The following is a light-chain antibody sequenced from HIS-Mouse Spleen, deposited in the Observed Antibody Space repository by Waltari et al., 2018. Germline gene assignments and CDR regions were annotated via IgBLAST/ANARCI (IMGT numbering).Light chain of an antibody. CDR1: SSDVGSYNL. CDR3: CSYAGSSTFVV. CDR2: EGS. V-gene: IGLV2-23*03. J-gene: IGLJ2*01. Sequence: QSALTQPASVSGSPGQSITISCTGTSSDVGSYNLVSWYQQHPGKAANLMIYEGSQRPSGVSERFSGSKSGKPASLTLSGRQAEDAADYYCCSYAGSSTFVVFGGGTKLTVL.